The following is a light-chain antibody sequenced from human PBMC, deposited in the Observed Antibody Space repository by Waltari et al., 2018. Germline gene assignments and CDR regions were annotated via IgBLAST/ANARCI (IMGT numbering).Light chain of an antibody. CDR3: MQTTHWPRT. Sequence: DAVMTQSPLSLPVSLGQPASIPCKSSESLVFTDGKTYLHWFHQRPGQSPRRLIYKVSNRDSGVPDRFSGSGSGTDFTLKISRVEAEDVGVYDCMQTTHWPRTFGQGTKVEIK. CDR1: ESLVFTDGKTY. CDR2: KVS. J-gene: IGKJ1*01. V-gene: IGKV2-30*01.